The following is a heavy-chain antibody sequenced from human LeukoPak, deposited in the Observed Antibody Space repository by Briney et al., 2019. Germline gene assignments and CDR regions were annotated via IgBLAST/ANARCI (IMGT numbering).Heavy chain of an antibody. V-gene: IGHV1-2*02. CDR3: ARGRLGSGSQYDAFDI. J-gene: IGHJ3*02. Sequence: ASVKVSCKASGSTFNVYYMHWVRQAPGQGLEWMGWINPNSGDTNYAQKFQGRVNMTRDTSISTAYMELSRLTSDDTAVFYCARGRLGSGSQYDAFDIWGQGTMVTVSS. CDR1: GSTFNVYY. D-gene: IGHD3-10*01. CDR2: INPNSGDT.